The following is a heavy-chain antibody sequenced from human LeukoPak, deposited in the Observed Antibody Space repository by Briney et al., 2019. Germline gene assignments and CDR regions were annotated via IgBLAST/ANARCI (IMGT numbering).Heavy chain of an antibody. CDR1: GGTFSSYA. J-gene: IGHJ4*02. D-gene: IGHD3-10*01. Sequence: GASVKVSXKASGGTFSSYAISWVRQAPGQGLEWMGGIIPIFGTANYAQKFQGRVTITTDESTSTAYMELSSLRSEDTAVYYCARDGDSVSFDYWGQGTLVTVSS. CDR3: ARDGDSVSFDY. CDR2: IIPIFGTA. V-gene: IGHV1-69*05.